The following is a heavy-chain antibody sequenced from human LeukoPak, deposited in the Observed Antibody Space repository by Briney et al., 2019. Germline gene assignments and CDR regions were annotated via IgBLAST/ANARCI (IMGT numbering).Heavy chain of an antibody. CDR3: ASQQWLDRGFDY. D-gene: IGHD6-19*01. CDR2: IYHSGST. CDR1: GGSISSSNW. Sequence: SETLSLTCAVSGGSISSSNWWSWVRQPPGKGLEWIGEIYHSGSTNYNPSLKSRVTISVDKSKNQFSLKLSSVTAADTAVYYCASQQWLDRGFDYWGQGTLVTVSS. J-gene: IGHJ4*02. V-gene: IGHV4-4*02.